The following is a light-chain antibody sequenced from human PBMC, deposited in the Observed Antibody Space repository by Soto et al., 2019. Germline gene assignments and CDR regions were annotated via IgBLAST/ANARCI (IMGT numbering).Light chain of an antibody. Sequence: QSVLTQPPSVSGAPGQRVTISCTGSSSNIGAGYDVHWYQQLPGTAPKLLIYGNSNRPSGVPDRFSGSKSGTSASLAITGLQSEDDADYYSQSYDSSLSGVVFGGGTKLTVL. CDR1: SSNIGAGYD. CDR2: GNS. V-gene: IGLV1-40*01. CDR3: QSYDSSLSGVV. J-gene: IGLJ2*01.